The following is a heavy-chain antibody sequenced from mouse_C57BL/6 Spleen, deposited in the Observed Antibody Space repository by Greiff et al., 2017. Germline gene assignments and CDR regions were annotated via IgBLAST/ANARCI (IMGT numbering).Heavy chain of an antibody. CDR3: ARSYYGSIPMDY. D-gene: IGHD1-1*01. Sequence: VQLQQPGAELVRPGSSVKLSCKASGYTFTSYWMHWVKQRPIQGLEWIGNIDPSDSETHYNQKFKDKATLTVDKSSSTAYMQLSSLTSEDSAVYYCARSYYGSIPMDYWGQGTSVTVSS. J-gene: IGHJ4*01. V-gene: IGHV1-52*01. CDR2: IDPSDSET. CDR1: GYTFTSYW.